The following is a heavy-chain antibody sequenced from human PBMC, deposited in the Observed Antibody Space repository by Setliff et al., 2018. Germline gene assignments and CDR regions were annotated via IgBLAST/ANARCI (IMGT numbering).Heavy chain of an antibody. D-gene: IGHD1-26*01. V-gene: IGHV1-2*06. CDR1: GYRLIEVS. CDR2: INPNSGGT. CDR3: ARGRGSYYYYMDV. J-gene: IGHJ6*03. Sequence: ASVKVSCKVSGYRLIEVSMHWVRQAPGQGLEWMGRINPNSGGTNYAQKFQGRVTMTRDTSISTAYMELSRLRSDDTAVYYCARGRGSYYYYMDVWGKGTTVTVSS.